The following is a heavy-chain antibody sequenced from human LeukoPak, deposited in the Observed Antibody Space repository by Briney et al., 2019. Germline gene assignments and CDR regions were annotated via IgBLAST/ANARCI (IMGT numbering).Heavy chain of an antibody. Sequence: GGSLRLSCAASGFAVGDSYMTWVRQAPGKGLEWVSTIYEYANTYYADSVKGRFTISRDKSKNTLHLQMNNLRADDTAVYYCARDLWVLGNMAPHGMDVWGQGTTVIVSS. D-gene: IGHD1-26*01. CDR2: IYEYANT. V-gene: IGHV3-53*01. CDR1: GFAVGDSY. J-gene: IGHJ6*02. CDR3: ARDLWVLGNMAPHGMDV.